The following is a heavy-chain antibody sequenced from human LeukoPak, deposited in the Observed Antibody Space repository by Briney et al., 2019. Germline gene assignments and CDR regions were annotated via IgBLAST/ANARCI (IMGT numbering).Heavy chain of an antibody. V-gene: IGHV3-74*01. CDR3: ASGYSSDYGGNTY. CDR2: INSDGDST. CDR1: GFTFSSYW. D-gene: IGHD4-23*01. Sequence: GGSLRLSCAASGFTFSSYWMHWVRQAPGKGLVWVSRINSDGDSTNYADSVKGRFTISRDNAKNTLYLQMNSLTAEDTAVYYCASGYSSDYGGNTYWGQGSLVTVSS. J-gene: IGHJ4*02.